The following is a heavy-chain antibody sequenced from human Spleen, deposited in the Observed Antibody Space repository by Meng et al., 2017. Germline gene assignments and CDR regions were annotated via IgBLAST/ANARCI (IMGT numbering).Heavy chain of an antibody. J-gene: IGHJ4*02. CDR1: GFIFSDYY. V-gene: IGHV3-11*04. Sequence: LSLTCAASGFIFSDYYMNWVRQAPGKGLEWVSYISSSASIIYHADSVKGRFTISRDNAKNSLYLQMNSLRAEYTAVYYCAREAVGATCDYWGQGTLVT. CDR2: ISSSASII. D-gene: IGHD1-26*01. CDR3: AREAVGATCDY.